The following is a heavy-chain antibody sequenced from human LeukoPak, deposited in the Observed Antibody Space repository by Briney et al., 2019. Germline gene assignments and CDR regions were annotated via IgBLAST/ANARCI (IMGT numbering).Heavy chain of an antibody. CDR3: ASSGSYRFDY. D-gene: IGHD1-26*01. CDR1: GFTFGKYW. Sequence: GGSLRLSCVASGFTFGKYWMSWVRQAPGKGLEWVSHITASGTAMFYADSVKGRFTISRDNAKNSLYLQMNSLRDEDTAVYYCASSGSYRFDYWGQGTLVTVSS. CDR2: ITASGTAM. J-gene: IGHJ4*02. V-gene: IGHV3-48*02.